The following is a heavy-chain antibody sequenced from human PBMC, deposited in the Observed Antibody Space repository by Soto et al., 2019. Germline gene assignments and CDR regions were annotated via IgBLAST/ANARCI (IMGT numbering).Heavy chain of an antibody. CDR3: ARRRRYQTIDY. J-gene: IGHJ4*02. CDR1: GGSFSGYY. D-gene: IGHD2-2*01. V-gene: IGHV4-34*01. CDR2: INHSGST. Sequence: QVQLQQWGAGLLKPSETLSLTCAVYGGSFSGYYWSWIRQPPGKGLEWIGEINHSGSTNDNPSLKSRVTISVDTSKTQFSLTLSSVTAADTAVYYCARRRRYQTIDYWRQGILVTVSS.